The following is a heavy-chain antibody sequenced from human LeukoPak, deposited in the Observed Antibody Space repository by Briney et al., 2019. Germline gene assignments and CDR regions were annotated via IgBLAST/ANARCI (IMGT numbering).Heavy chain of an antibody. V-gene: IGHV4-59*01. CDR3: ARDAGYIGYYYMDV. Sequence: SETLSLTCTVSGGSIGSYYWSWIRQPPGKGLEWIGYIYYSGSTNYNPSLKSRVTISVDTSKNQFSLKLSSVTAADTAVYYCARDAGYIGYYYMDVWGKGTTVTISS. J-gene: IGHJ6*03. CDR2: IYYSGST. CDR1: GGSIGSYY. D-gene: IGHD5-18*01.